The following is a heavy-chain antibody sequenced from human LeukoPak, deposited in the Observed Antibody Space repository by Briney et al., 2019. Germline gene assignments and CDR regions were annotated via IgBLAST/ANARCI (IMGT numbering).Heavy chain of an antibody. V-gene: IGHV3-30*18. CDR2: ISYDGSNK. Sequence: GRSLRLSCAASGFTFSSYGIHWVRQAPGKGLEWVAVISYDGSNKYYADSVKGRFTISRDNSKNTLYLQMNSLRAEDTAVYYCAKCSDRYYGSGYIDYWGQGTLVTVSS. J-gene: IGHJ4*02. CDR1: GFTFSSYG. CDR3: AKCSDRYYGSGYIDY. D-gene: IGHD3-22*01.